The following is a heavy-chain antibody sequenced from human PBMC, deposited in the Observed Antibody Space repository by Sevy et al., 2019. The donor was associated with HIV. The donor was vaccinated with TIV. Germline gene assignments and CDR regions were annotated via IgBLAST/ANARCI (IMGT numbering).Heavy chain of an antibody. D-gene: IGHD4-17*01. Sequence: GGSLRLSCATSGFILSNYAMHWIRQAPGKGLEWVAVIWHDGTDKYYADSVQGRFTISRDNSKNTLHLQMNSRRAEDTAVYYCARDLEFYDSGDYGPAFMPDYWGQGTLVTVSS. J-gene: IGHJ4*02. CDR1: GFILSNYA. V-gene: IGHV3-33*01. CDR2: IWHDGTDK. CDR3: ARDLEFYDSGDYGPAFMPDY.